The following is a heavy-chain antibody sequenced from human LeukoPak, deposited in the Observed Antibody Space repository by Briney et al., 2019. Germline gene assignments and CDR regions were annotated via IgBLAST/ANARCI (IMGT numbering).Heavy chain of an antibody. CDR2: INPNSGGT. J-gene: IGHJ4*02. CDR1: GYTFTGYY. V-gene: IGHV1-2*02. D-gene: IGHD2-2*01. CDR3: ARDIASRWDEDIVVVLSDY. Sequence: ASVKVSCKASGYTFTGYYMHWVRQAPGQGLEWMGWINPNSGGTNYAQKFQGRVTVTRDTSISTAYMELSRLRSDDTAVYYCARDIASRWDEDIVVVLSDYWGQGTLVTVSS.